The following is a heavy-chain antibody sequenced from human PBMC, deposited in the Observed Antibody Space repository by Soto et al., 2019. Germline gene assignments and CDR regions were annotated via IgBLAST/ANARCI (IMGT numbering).Heavy chain of an antibody. CDR1: RVMFSVSA. V-gene: IGHV3-30-3*01. D-gene: IGHD3-16*01. J-gene: IGHJ6*02. Sequence: XGSLRLSGVVTRVMFSVSAIHWAPHAAGKGLEWVAVFSSGGGRLYIADSVKARFTISRDDSRNTLYLQVNNLRPEDTAVYYCAIARSGYPYHDSSGMDVWAQEPTVTVSS. CDR2: FSSGGGRL. CDR3: AIARSGYPYHDSSGMDV.